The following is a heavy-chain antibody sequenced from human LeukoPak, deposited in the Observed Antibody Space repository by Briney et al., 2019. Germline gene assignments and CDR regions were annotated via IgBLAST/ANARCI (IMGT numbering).Heavy chain of an antibody. CDR2: ISQDGSNK. J-gene: IGHJ4*02. CDR3: AKMARKQWLAYYFDD. CDR1: GFTFSDFG. D-gene: IGHD6-19*01. Sequence: GGSLRRYCAGSGFTFSDFGMNWVRQAPGKGLEWVAFISQDGSNKFFADSVKGRFATSRDSSKNTLFLNSLSAEDTAVYYCAKMARKQWLAYYFDDWGQGTLVIVSS. V-gene: IGHV3-33*05.